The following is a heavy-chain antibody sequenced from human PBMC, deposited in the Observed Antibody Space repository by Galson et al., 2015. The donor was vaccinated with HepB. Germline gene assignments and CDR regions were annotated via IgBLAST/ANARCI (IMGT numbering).Heavy chain of an antibody. Sequence: SLRLSCAGSGFTFASYVISRVRQAPGKGLEWVAIIWYDGRNEYYADSVKGRFTISKDNSKNMLYLQMNTLRGEDTAVYYCAREGGDYYSGSFDLVYWGQGTLVTVSA. CDR3: AREGGDYYSGSFDLVY. J-gene: IGHJ4*02. D-gene: IGHD3-10*01. CDR2: IWYDGRNE. CDR1: GFTFASYV. V-gene: IGHV3-33*01.